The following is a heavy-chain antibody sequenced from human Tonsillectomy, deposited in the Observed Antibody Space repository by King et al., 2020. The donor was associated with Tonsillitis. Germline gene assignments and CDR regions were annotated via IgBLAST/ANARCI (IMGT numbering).Heavy chain of an antibody. CDR3: GGEYWGAFDI. CDR2: IKTSGTNT. J-gene: IGHJ3*02. Sequence: VQLVESGGGLVKPGGALRLSCSASGFTFSDYYMSWIRQAPGKGREWMSFIKTSGTNTNYVDPVRGRVTISSDHAKNSMFLQMNSLRAEDTGVYYCGGEYWGAFDIWGQGTMVTVSS. V-gene: IGHV3-11*06. CDR1: GFTFSDYY. D-gene: IGHD2-8*02.